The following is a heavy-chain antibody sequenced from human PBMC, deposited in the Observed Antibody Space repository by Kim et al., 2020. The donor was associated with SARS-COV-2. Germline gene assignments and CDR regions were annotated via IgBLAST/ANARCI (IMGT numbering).Heavy chain of an antibody. D-gene: IGHD3-22*01. J-gene: IGHJ4*02. Sequence: SETLSLTCTVSGGSISSSSYYWGWIRQPPGKGLEWIGSIYYSGSTYYNLSLKSRVTISVDTSKNQFSLKLSSVTAADTAVYYCARHKPSAVITLSPFDYWGQGTLVTVSS. CDR2: IYYSGST. CDR1: GGSISSSSYY. CDR3: ARHKPSAVITLSPFDY. V-gene: IGHV4-39*01.